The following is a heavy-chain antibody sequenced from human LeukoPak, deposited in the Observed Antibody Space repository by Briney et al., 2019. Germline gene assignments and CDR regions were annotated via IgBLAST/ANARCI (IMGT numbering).Heavy chain of an antibody. J-gene: IGHJ6*04. CDR3: AKDPVDYYGMDV. CDR2: ISYDGSNK. V-gene: IGHV3-30*18. D-gene: IGHD2-21*01. Sequence: GGSLRLSCAASGFTFSSYGMHWVRQAPGKGLEWVAVISYDGSNKYYADSVKGRFTISRDNSKNTLYLQMNSLRAEDTAVYYCAKDPVDYYGMDVWGKGTTVTVSS. CDR1: GFTFSSYG.